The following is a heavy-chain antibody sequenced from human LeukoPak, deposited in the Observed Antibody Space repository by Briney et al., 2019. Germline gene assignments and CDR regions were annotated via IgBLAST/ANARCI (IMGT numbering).Heavy chain of an antibody. CDR2: IRSKALYGTS. Sequence: PGRSLRLSCTGSGFRFGGYALSWVRQAPGKGLEWVGFIRSKALYGTSEYAASVEGRFTISRDDSSSIVYLQMNSLKTEDTAVYFCVRESVRDYYFDYWGQGTLVTVSS. D-gene: IGHD3-10*02. J-gene: IGHJ4*02. CDR3: VRESVRDYYFDY. V-gene: IGHV3-49*04. CDR1: GFRFGGYA.